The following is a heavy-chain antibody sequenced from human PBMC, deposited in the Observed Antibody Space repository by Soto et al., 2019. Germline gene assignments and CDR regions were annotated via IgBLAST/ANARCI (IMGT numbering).Heavy chain of an antibody. CDR1: GGSISSGGYS. CDR2: IYHSGST. J-gene: IGHJ5*02. CDR3: ARVGDYCSSTSCYTRSGRGWFDP. Sequence: SETLSLTCGVSGGSISSGGYSWSWIRQPPGKGLEWFGYIYHSGSTYYNPSLKSRVTISVDRSKNQFSLKLSSVTAADTAVYYCARVGDYCSSTSCYTRSGRGWFDPWGQGTLVTVSS. D-gene: IGHD2-2*02. V-gene: IGHV4-30-2*01.